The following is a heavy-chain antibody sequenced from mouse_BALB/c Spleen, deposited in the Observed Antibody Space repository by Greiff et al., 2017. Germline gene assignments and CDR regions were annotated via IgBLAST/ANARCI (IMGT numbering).Heavy chain of an antibody. CDR3: ARHPDGYYAMDY. Sequence: EVKLVESGGGLVKLGGSLKLSCAASGFTFSSYYMSWVRQTPEKRLELVAAINSNGGSTYYPDTVKGRFTISRDNAKNTLYLQMSSLKSEDTALYYCARHPDGYYAMDYWGQGTSVTVSS. V-gene: IGHV5-6-2*01. J-gene: IGHJ4*01. D-gene: IGHD2-3*01. CDR1: GFTFSSYY. CDR2: INSNGGST.